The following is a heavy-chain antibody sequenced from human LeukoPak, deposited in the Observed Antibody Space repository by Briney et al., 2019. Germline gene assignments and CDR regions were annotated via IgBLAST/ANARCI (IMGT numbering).Heavy chain of an antibody. Sequence: PGGSLRLSCAASGFTFDDYGMSWVRQAPGKGLEWVSGINWNGGSTGYADSVKGRFTISRDNAKKSLYLQMNRLRSDDTAVYYCARLWDPLTTTDYWGQGTLVTVSS. CDR3: ARLWDPLTTTDY. CDR2: INWNGGST. D-gene: IGHD1-1*01. V-gene: IGHV3-20*04. J-gene: IGHJ4*02. CDR1: GFTFDDYG.